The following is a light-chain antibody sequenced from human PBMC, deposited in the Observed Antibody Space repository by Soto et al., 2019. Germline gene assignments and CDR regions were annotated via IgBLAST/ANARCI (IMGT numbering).Light chain of an antibody. CDR3: QSYDSSLSAYV. V-gene: IGLV1-40*01. J-gene: IGLJ1*01. CDR2: RNN. CDR1: SSNIGAGYD. Sequence: QSVLTQPPSVSGAPGQRVTISCTGSSSNIGAGYDVHWYQQLPGPAPKLLIIRNNNPPSRVPDRFSGSKSGTSASLAITGLQAEDEADHYCQSYDSSLSAYVFATGTKVTVL.